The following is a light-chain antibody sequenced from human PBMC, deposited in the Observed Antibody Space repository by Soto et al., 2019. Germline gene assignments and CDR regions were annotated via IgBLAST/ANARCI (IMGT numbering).Light chain of an antibody. CDR1: QSVLYSSNNKNY. J-gene: IGKJ5*01. Sequence: DLVMTQSPDSLSVSLGERATINCKSSQSVLYSSNNKNYLAWYRQKPGQPPKLLIYWASTRESGVPDRFSGSGSGTDFTLTISSLQAEDVAVYYCQQYYGTPITFGQGTRLENK. CDR2: WAS. V-gene: IGKV4-1*01. CDR3: QQYYGTPIT.